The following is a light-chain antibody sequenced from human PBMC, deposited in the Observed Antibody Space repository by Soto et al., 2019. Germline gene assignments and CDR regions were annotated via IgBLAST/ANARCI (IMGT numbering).Light chain of an antibody. CDR2: DVT. Sequence: QSVLTQPASVSGSPGQSITISCTGTSNDVGGYNYVSWYQQYPGKAPKLIIYDVTNRPSGVSTRFSGSKSGNRASLTISGLQAEDEADYYCSSYTTTTTSGVFGTGTKLTVL. CDR3: SSYTTTTTSGV. V-gene: IGLV2-14*01. J-gene: IGLJ1*01. CDR1: SNDVGGYNY.